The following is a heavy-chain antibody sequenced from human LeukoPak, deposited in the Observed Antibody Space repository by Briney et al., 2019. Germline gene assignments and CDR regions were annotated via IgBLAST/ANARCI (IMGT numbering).Heavy chain of an antibody. Sequence: ASVKVSCKASGYTFRNYDINWVRQAPGQGLEWMGIINPSGGSTSYEQKFQGRVTMTRDTYTSTVYMEMSSLRSEDTAVYYCARVLGIAAAGRDDAFDIWGQGTMVTVSS. D-gene: IGHD6-13*01. V-gene: IGHV1-46*01. CDR1: GYTFRNYD. CDR3: ARVLGIAAAGRDDAFDI. J-gene: IGHJ3*02. CDR2: INPSGGST.